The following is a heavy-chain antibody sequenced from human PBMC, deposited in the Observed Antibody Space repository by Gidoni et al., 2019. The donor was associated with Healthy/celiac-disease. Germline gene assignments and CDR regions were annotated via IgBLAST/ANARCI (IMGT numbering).Heavy chain of an antibody. CDR3: ARAGPGDPVCGGDCYSIDY. J-gene: IGHJ4*02. Sequence: EVQLVESGGGLVKPGGSLRLSCAASRFTFSSYSMNWVRQAPGKGLEWVSSISSSSSYIYYADSVKGRFTISRDNAKNSLYLQMNSLRAEDTAVYYCARAGPGDPVCGGDCYSIDYWGQGTLVTVSS. CDR2: ISSSSSYI. V-gene: IGHV3-21*01. D-gene: IGHD2-21*02. CDR1: RFTFSSYS.